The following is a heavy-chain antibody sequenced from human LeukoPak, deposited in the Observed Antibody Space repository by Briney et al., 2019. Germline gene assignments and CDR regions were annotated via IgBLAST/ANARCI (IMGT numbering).Heavy chain of an antibody. Sequence: PGGSLRLSCVASGITFDSHAMTWVRQAPGKGLEWVSVISGGGGSIQYADSVRGLFTICRDNSKSTLFLQMNSLRAEDTAVYYCAKRLNDFWAPFDYWGQGTLDTVSS. CDR1: GITFDSHA. V-gene: IGHV3-23*01. CDR2: ISGGGGSI. CDR3: AKRLNDFWAPFDY. J-gene: IGHJ4*02. D-gene: IGHD3-3*01.